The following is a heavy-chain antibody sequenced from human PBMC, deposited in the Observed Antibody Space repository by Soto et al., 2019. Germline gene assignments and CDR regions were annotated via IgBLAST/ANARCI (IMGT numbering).Heavy chain of an antibody. CDR1: GGSFSGYY. V-gene: IGHV4-34*01. Sequence: QVQLQQWGAGLLKPSETLSLTCAVYGGSFSGYYWSWIRQPPGKGLEWIGEINHSGSTNYNPSLKSRVTISVDTSKNQFSLKLSSVTAADTAVYYCARWNMMVATRDAFDIWGQGTMVTVSS. D-gene: IGHD5-12*01. CDR3: ARWNMMVATRDAFDI. CDR2: INHSGST. J-gene: IGHJ3*02.